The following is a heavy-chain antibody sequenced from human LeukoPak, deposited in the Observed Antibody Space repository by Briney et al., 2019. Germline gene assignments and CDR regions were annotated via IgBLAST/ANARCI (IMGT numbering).Heavy chain of an antibody. V-gene: IGHV3-48*04. Sequence: GGSLRLSCAASGFTFSTYTMSWVRQAPGKGLEWVSYISGSGTTIFYADSVKGRFTISRDNAKNSLYLQMNSLRAEDTAIYYCTRVGYIDEGIDYWGQGTLVTVSS. J-gene: IGHJ4*02. CDR1: GFTFSTYT. CDR2: ISGSGTTI. D-gene: IGHD5-12*01. CDR3: TRVGYIDEGIDY.